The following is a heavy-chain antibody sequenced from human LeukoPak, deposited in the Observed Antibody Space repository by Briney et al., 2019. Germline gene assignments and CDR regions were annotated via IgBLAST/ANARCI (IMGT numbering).Heavy chain of an antibody. CDR3: ARDGAYYYDSSGYFNWFDP. CDR1: GFTFSDYA. J-gene: IGHJ5*02. V-gene: IGHV3-30-3*01. Sequence: GGSLRLSCAASGFTFSDYAMHWVRQAPGKGLEWVAVISYDGSNKYYPDSVKGRFTISRDNSKNTLYLQINSLRAEDTAVYYCARDGAYYYDSSGYFNWFDPWGQGTLVTVSS. D-gene: IGHD3-22*01. CDR2: ISYDGSNK.